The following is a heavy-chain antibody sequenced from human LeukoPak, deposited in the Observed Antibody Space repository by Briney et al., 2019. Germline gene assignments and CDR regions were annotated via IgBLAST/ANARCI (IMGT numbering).Heavy chain of an antibody. Sequence: SETLSLTCTVSGGSISSSSYYWGWIRQPPGKGLEWIGRIYYSGSTYYNPSLKSRVTISVDTSKNQFSLKLTSVTAADTAVYYCARAQLGYCSSTSCPGGWFDPWGQGTLVTVSS. CDR3: ARAQLGYCSSTSCPGGWFDP. CDR1: GGSISSSSYY. CDR2: IYYSGST. J-gene: IGHJ5*02. D-gene: IGHD2-2*01. V-gene: IGHV4-39*01.